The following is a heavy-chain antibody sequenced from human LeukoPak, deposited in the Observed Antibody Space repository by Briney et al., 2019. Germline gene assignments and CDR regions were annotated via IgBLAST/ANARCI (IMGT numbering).Heavy chain of an antibody. CDR3: ARQMTTVTSYFDY. D-gene: IGHD4-17*01. Sequence: GGSLRLSCAASGFTFSTYGTHWVRQAPGKGLEWVAFKRYDGSNEYYADSVKGRFTISRDNAKNSLYLQMNSLRAEDTAVYYCARQMTTVTSYFDYWGQGTLVTVSS. J-gene: IGHJ4*02. CDR2: KRYDGSNE. V-gene: IGHV3-30*02. CDR1: GFTFSTYG.